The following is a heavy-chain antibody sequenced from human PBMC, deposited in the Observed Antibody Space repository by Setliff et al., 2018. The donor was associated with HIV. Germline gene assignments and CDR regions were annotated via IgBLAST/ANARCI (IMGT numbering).Heavy chain of an antibody. V-gene: IGHV4-39*01. CDR2: INYNGDT. CDR3: VRQHGDYAFGP. J-gene: IGHJ5*02. CDR1: GGSISSSNYY. D-gene: IGHD4-17*01. Sequence: SETLSLTCTVSGGSISSSNYYWGWVRQSPGKGLEWIGEINYNGDTTYNPSLKSRVNMFIDTSKKQFSPKLASVTAADTAVYYCVRQHGDYAFGPWGQGTLVTVSS.